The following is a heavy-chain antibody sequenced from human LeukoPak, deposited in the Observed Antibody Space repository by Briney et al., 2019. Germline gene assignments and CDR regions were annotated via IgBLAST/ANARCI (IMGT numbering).Heavy chain of an antibody. V-gene: IGHV5-51*01. Sequence: GESSQIPCETSGYSFTSYWIGWVGQMPGKGLEWMGIIYPGDSDTIYSPSLQGQVIISADKSISTAYLQWSSLKASDTGMYYCARRIPNYWYFDLWGRGPLLTFSS. J-gene: IGHJ2*01. CDR1: GYSFTSYW. CDR2: IYPGDSDT. CDR3: ARRIPNYWYFDL.